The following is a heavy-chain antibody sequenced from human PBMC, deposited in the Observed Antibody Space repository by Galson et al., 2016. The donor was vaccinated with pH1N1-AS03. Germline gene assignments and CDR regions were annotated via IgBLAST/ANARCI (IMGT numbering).Heavy chain of an antibody. CDR2: IYWDDDK. D-gene: IGHD2-15*01. CDR3: AHRYCSTDFSCDNFFDY. CDR1: GFSLTTIGAG. V-gene: IGHV2-5*02. J-gene: IGHJ4*02. Sequence: PALVKPTQTLTLTCTFSGFSLTTIGAGVGWVRQPPGKALEWLALIYWDDDKRYRPSLKTRLSITKDPSRNQVVLTMTNVDPLDSGTYYCAHRYCSTDFSCDNFFDYWGQGTLLTVSS.